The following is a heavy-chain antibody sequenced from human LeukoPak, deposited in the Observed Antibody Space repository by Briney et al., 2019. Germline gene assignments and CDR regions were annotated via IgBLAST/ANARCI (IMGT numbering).Heavy chain of an antibody. J-gene: IGHJ4*02. V-gene: IGHV1-69*01. CDR1: GGTFSSYA. D-gene: IGHD6-13*01. CDR3: ARIGAIQQLANHFDY. CDR2: IIPIFGTA. Sequence: SVKVSCKASGGTFSSYAISWVRQAPGQGLEWMGGIIPIFGTANYAQKLQGRVTITADESTSTAYMELSSLRSEDTAVYYCARIGAIQQLANHFDYWGQGTLVAVSS.